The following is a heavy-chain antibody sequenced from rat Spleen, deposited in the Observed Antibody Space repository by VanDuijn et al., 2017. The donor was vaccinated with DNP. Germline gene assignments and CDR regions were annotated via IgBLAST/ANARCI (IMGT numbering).Heavy chain of an antibody. CDR3: ARGNDDYYPNWYFDF. CDR2: IDYSGNT. J-gene: IGHJ1*01. V-gene: IGHV3-1*01. CDR1: GFSITSKY. Sequence: EVQLRESGPGLVKPSQSLSLTCSVTGFSITSKYWAWIRKLPGDKMEWTGYIDYSGNTGYNPSLKIRISITRDTSNNPFFLQLKSVTTEDTATYYCARGNDDYYPNWYFDFWGPGTMVTVSS. D-gene: IGHD1-12*03.